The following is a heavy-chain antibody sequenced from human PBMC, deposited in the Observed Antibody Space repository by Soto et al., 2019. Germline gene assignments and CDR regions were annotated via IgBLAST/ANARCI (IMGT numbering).Heavy chain of an antibody. CDR1: GFTFSHAW. V-gene: IGHV3-15*07. CDR2: IKSKTDGGAT. J-gene: IGHJ4*02. CDR3: TTFRYYYDSSGYYLWDF. Sequence: EVQLVESGGSLVKPGGSLRLSCAASGFTFSHAWMNWVRQAPGKGLEWVGRIKSKTDGGATDYAAPVKGRFTISRDDSKNTLYLQMNSLKTEDTAMYFCTTFRYYYDSSGYYLWDFWGQGTLVTVSS. D-gene: IGHD3-22*01.